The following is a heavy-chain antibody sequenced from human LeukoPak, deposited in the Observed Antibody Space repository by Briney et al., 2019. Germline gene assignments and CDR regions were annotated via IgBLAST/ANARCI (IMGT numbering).Heavy chain of an antibody. Sequence: GGSLRLSCAASGFTVSSNYMSWVRQAPGKGLEWGSVIYSGGSTYYADSVKGRFTISRDNSKNTLYLQMNSLRAEDTAVYYCARDLGVFYCGGDCLGFDYWGQGTLVTVSS. V-gene: IGHV3-53*01. CDR1: GFTVSSNY. CDR2: IYSGGST. J-gene: IGHJ4*02. D-gene: IGHD2-21*02. CDR3: ARDLGVFYCGGDCLGFDY.